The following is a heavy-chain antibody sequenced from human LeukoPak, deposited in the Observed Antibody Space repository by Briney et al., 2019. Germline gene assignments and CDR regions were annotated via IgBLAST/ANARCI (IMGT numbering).Heavy chain of an antibody. CDR1: GFTFSSYS. CDR3: ARVGDYYDSSGPLNP. CDR2: ISSSSSYI. V-gene: IGHV3-21*01. D-gene: IGHD3-22*01. J-gene: IGHJ5*02. Sequence: GGSLRLSCAASGFTFSSYSMNWVRQAPGKGLEWVSSISSSSSYIYYADSVKGRFTISRENAKNSLYLQMNSLRAEDTAVYYCARVGDYYDSSGPLNPWGQGTLVTVSS.